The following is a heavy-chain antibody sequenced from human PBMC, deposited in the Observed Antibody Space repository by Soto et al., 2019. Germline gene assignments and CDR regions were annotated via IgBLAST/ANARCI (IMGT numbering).Heavy chain of an antibody. D-gene: IGHD2-2*02. V-gene: IGHV4-59*01. CDR3: ARDQGYCSSTSCYIRYYYGMDV. CDR1: GGSISSYY. CDR2: IYYSGST. Sequence: PSETLSLTCTVSGGSISSYYWSWIRQPPGKGLEWIGYIYYSGSTNYNPSLKSRVTISVDTSKNQFSLKLSSVTAADTAVYCCARDQGYCSSTSCYIRYYYGMDVWRQGTTVTVSS. J-gene: IGHJ6*02.